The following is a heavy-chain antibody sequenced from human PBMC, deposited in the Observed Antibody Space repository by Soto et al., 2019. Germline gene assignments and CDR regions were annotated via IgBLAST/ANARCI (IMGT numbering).Heavy chain of an antibody. CDR2: IHHTGST. CDR3: ATTDSNAYAGFDN. V-gene: IGHV4-4*02. CDR1: GGSISTGDW. Sequence: QVQLQESGPGLVKPSGTLSLTCAVFGGSISTGDWWRWVRQPPGKGLEWIGEIHHTGSTYHNPSHKNRVTISVDNSMNEFSMILTSATAADTTVYYCATTDSNAYAGFDNWRQGTLVTVSS. J-gene: IGHJ4*02. D-gene: IGHD1-1*01.